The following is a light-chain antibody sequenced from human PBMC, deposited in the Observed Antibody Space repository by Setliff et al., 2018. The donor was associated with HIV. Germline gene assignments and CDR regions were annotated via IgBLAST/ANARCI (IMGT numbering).Light chain of an antibody. CDR2: GAS. V-gene: IGKV3-20*01. Sequence: EIVLTQSPGTVSLSPGERATLSCRASQTVSSNYLAWYQHTPGQAPRLLISGASNRATGIPDRFSGSGPGTDFTLTINRLEPEDFAVYYCQQYGSSPPLTFGGGTK. CDR1: QTVSSNY. CDR3: QQYGSSPPLT. J-gene: IGKJ4*01.